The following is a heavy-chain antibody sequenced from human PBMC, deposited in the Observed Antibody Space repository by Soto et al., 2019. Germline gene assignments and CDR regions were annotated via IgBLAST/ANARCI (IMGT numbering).Heavy chain of an antibody. V-gene: IGHV1-8*01. D-gene: IGHD2-8*01. CDR2: MNPNSGNT. CDR3: ARGAFVLMVYVGDDYYGMDV. CDR1: GYTFTSYD. Sequence: QVQLVQSGAEVKKPGASVKVSCKASGYTFTSYDINWVRQATGQGLEWMGWMNPNSGNTGYAQKFQGRVTMTRNTSISTAYMELSSLRSEDTAVYYCARGAFVLMVYVGDDYYGMDVWGQGTTVTVSS. J-gene: IGHJ6*02.